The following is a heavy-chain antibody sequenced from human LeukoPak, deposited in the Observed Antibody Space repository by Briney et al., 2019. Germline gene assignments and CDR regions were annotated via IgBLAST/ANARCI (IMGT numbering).Heavy chain of an antibody. CDR2: ISAYSGGT. CDR1: GYTFTNYA. D-gene: IGHD6-19*01. CDR3: AREWRSSGWEAFDI. J-gene: IGHJ3*02. V-gene: IGHV1-2*02. Sequence: GASVKVSCKASGYTFTNYAISWVRQAPGQGLEWMGWISAYSGGTNYAQKFQGRVTMTRDTSISTAYMELSRLRSDDTAVYYCAREWRSSGWEAFDIWGQGTMVTVSS.